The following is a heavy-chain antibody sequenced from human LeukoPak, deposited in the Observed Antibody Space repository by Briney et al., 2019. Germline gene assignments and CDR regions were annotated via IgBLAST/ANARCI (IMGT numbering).Heavy chain of an antibody. CDR2: IYYSGST. CDR3: ARGADSSGYYSIFYFDY. CDR1: GGSISSYY. V-gene: IGHV4-59*01. D-gene: IGHD3-22*01. J-gene: IGHJ4*02. Sequence: TSETLSLTCTVSGGSISSYYWNWIRQPPGKGLEWIGYIYYSGSTNYNPSLKSRVTISVDTSKNQFSLKLSSVTTADTAVYYCARGADSSGYYSIFYFDYWGQGTLVTVSS.